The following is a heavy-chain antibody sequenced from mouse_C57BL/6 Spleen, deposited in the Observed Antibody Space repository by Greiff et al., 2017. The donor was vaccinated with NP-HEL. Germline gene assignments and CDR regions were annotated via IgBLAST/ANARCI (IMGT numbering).Heavy chain of an antibody. CDR1: GFTFSRYA. D-gene: IGHD6-5*01. Sequence: EVKLMESGEGLVKPGGSLTLSCAASGFTFSRYAMSWVRQTPETRLEWVAYISRGGGSIYYADSVTGLFTISRENARNTQYLQMSSLKSEDTAMYYCTRDPYLDYWGKGTTLTVSS. V-gene: IGHV5-9-1*02. J-gene: IGHJ2*01. CDR3: TRDPYLDY. CDR2: ISRGGGSI.